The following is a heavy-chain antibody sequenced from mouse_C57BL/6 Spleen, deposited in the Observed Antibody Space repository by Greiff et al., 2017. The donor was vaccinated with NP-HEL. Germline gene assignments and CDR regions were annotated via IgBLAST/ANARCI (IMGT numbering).Heavy chain of an antibody. CDR3: ARYGDVDY. J-gene: IGHJ4*01. D-gene: IGHD1-1*02. CDR1: GYTFTSYG. V-gene: IGHV1-81*01. CDR2: IYPRSGNT. Sequence: QVQLKESGAELARPGASVKLSCKASGYTFTSYGISWVKQRTGQGLEWIGEIYPRSGNTYYNEKFKGKATLTADKSSSTAYMELRSLTSEDSAVYFCARYGDVDYWGQGTSVTVSS.